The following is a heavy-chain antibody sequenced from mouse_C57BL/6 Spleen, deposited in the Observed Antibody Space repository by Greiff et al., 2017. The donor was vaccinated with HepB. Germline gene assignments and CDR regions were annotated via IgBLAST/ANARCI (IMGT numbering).Heavy chain of an antibody. V-gene: IGHV1-85*01. Sequence: VQLMESGPELVKPGASVKLSCKASGYTFTSYDINWVKQRPGQGLEWIGWIYPRDGSTKYNEKFKGKATLTVDTSSSTAYMELHSLTSEDSAVYFCARRYYGSSLYFDYWGQGTTLTVSS. D-gene: IGHD1-1*01. CDR2: IYPRDGST. CDR3: ARRYYGSSLYFDY. CDR1: GYTFTSYD. J-gene: IGHJ2*01.